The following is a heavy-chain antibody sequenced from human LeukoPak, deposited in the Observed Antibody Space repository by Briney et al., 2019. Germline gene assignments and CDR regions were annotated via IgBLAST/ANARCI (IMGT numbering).Heavy chain of an antibody. Sequence: ASVKVSCKASGGTFSRYAISWVRQAPGQGPEWMGRIIPILDTTNYARKFQGRVTITADKSTSTAYMELRSLKSEDTAVYYCASLHRWNSDSGYYNAMDVWGEGSTVTVSS. J-gene: IGHJ6*04. V-gene: IGHV1-69*04. CDR3: ASLHRWNSDSGYYNAMDV. D-gene: IGHD1-7*01. CDR1: GGTFSRYA. CDR2: IIPILDTT.